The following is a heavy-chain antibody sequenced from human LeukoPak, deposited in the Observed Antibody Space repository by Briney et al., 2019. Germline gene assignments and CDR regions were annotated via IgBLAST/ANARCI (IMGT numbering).Heavy chain of an antibody. Sequence: SETLSLTCTVSGGSINSGSYYWGWIRQPPGKGLEWIGSIYYSGRTYYNPSLKSRVTISIDTSKNQFSLKLTSVTAADTAVYYCASNGSGSYYNGPSHDWGQGTLVTVSS. CDR2: IYYSGRT. CDR3: ASNGSGSYYNGPSHD. D-gene: IGHD3-10*01. J-gene: IGHJ4*02. V-gene: IGHV4-39*07. CDR1: GGSINSGSYY.